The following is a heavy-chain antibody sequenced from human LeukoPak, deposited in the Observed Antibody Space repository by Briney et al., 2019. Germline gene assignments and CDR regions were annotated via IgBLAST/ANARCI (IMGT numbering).Heavy chain of an antibody. V-gene: IGHV1-2*02. Sequence: ASVKVSCKASGYTFTGYYMHWVRQAPGQGLEWMGWINPNSGGTNYAQKFQGRVTMTRDTSISTAYMELSRLRSDDTAVYYCARDTVYYYDSSGYFDYSGQGTLVTVSS. CDR3: ARDTVYYYDSSGYFDY. J-gene: IGHJ4*02. CDR2: INPNSGGT. D-gene: IGHD3-22*01. CDR1: GYTFTGYY.